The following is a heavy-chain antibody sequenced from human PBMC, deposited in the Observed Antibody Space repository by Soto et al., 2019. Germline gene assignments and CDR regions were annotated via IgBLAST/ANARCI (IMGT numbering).Heavy chain of an antibody. J-gene: IGHJ4*02. V-gene: IGHV2-5*01. D-gene: IGHD6-19*01. CDR1: GFSLSTSGVG. CDR2: IYWNDDK. Sequence: SGPTLVNPTHTRTLTCTFSGFSLSTSGVGVGWIRQPPGKALEWLALIYWNDDKRYSPSLTSRLTITKDTSKNQVVLTMTNMDPVDTDTYYCAHSYSSGWVGYYFDDWGKVTLVTVCS. CDR3: AHSYSSGWVGYYFDD.